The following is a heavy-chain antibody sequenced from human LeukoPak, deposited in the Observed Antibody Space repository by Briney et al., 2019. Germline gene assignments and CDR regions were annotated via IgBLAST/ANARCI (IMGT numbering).Heavy chain of an antibody. CDR1: GFTFSSYA. Sequence: GGSLRLSCAASGFTFSSYAMHWARQAPGKGLEWVAVISYDGSNKYYADSVKGRFTISRDNSKNTLYLQMNSLRAEDTVVYYCARDTYYYDSSGAYDYWGQGTLVTVSS. CDR3: ARDTYYYDSSGAYDY. V-gene: IGHV3-30-3*01. J-gene: IGHJ4*02. D-gene: IGHD3-22*01. CDR2: ISYDGSNK.